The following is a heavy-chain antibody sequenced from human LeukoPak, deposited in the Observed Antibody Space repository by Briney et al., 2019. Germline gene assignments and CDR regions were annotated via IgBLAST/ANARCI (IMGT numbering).Heavy chain of an antibody. J-gene: IGHJ4*02. V-gene: IGHV4-34*01. CDR3: ARGGQQLGFDY. CDR2: INHSGGT. Sequence: PSETLSLTCAVYGGSFSGYYWSWIRQPPGKGLEWIGEINHSGGTNYNPSLKSRVTISVDTSKNQFSLKLSSVTAADTAVYYCARGGQQLGFDYWGQGTLVTVSS. CDR1: GGSFSGYY. D-gene: IGHD6-13*01.